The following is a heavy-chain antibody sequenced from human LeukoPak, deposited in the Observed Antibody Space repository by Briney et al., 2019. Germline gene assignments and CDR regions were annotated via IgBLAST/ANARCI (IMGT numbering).Heavy chain of an antibody. V-gene: IGHV3-21*01. CDR3: ASLAVAGTPLFDY. CDR2: ISSSSSYI. D-gene: IGHD6-19*01. J-gene: IGHJ4*02. Sequence: GGSLRLSCAVSGFTFSSYSMNWVRQAPGKGPEWVSSISSSSSYIYYADSVKGRFTISRDNAKNSLYLQMNSLRAEDTAVYYCASLAVAGTPLFDYWGQGTLVTVSS. CDR1: GFTFSSYS.